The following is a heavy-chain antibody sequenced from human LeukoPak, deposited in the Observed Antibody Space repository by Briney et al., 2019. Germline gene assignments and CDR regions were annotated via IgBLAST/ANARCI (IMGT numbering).Heavy chain of an antibody. CDR1: GFTFSSYW. CDR3: ARGRPHGNDY. V-gene: IGHV3-74*01. Sequence: GGSLRLSCAASGFTFSSYWMNWVRQAPGKGLVWVSRIASDGSSTTYADSVKGRFSISGDNAKNTLYLQMNSLRVEDTAVYYCARGRPHGNDYWGQGTLVTVSS. CDR2: IASDGSST. J-gene: IGHJ4*02. D-gene: IGHD4-23*01.